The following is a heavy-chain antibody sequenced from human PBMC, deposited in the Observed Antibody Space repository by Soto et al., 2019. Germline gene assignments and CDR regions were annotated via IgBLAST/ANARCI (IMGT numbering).Heavy chain of an antibody. CDR2: IIPIFGTA. Sequence: QVQLVQSGAEVKKPGSSVKVSCKASGGTFSSYAISWVRQAPGQGLEWMGGIIPIFGTANYAQKFQGRVTITADESTSTAYMELSSLRSEDTAVYYCARGYCSSTSFYTRDYYYYGMDVWGQGTTVTVSS. V-gene: IGHV1-69*01. CDR3: ARGYCSSTSFYTRDYYYYGMDV. CDR1: GGTFSSYA. D-gene: IGHD2-2*02. J-gene: IGHJ6*02.